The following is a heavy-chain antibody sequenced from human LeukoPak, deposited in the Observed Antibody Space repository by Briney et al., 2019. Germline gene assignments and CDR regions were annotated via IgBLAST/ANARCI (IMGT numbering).Heavy chain of an antibody. J-gene: IGHJ4*02. Sequence: GGSLRLSCAASGFTFSSYSMNWVRQAPGKGLEWVSGINWNGGSTGYADSVKGRFTISRDNAKNSLYLQMNSLRAEDTALYYCAREGGRRCSYGGSDYWGQGTLVTVSS. V-gene: IGHV3-20*04. CDR3: AREGGRRCSYGGSDY. CDR2: INWNGGST. CDR1: GFTFSSYS. D-gene: IGHD5-18*01.